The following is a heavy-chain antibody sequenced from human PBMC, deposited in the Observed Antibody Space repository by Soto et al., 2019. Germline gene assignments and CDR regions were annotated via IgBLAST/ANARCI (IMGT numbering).Heavy chain of an antibody. CDR1: GGSISGYY. CDR3: ATAPATYYYYYMEV. Sequence: SETLSLTCTFSGGSISGYYWSWIRQPPGKGLEWIGGIYYSGSTNYNPSLKSRVTISVDTSKNQFSLKLSSVTAADTAVYYCATAPATYYYYYMEVWGKGTTVTVSS. J-gene: IGHJ6*03. CDR2: IYYSGST. V-gene: IGHV4-59*05. D-gene: IGHD2-2*01.